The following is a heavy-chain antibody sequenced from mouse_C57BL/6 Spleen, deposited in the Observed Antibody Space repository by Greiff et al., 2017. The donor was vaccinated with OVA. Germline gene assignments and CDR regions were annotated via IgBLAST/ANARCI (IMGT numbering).Heavy chain of an antibody. Sequence: EVKLMESGPGLVKPSQSLSLTCSVTGYSITSGYYWNWIRQFPGNKLEWMGYISYDGSNNYNPSLKNRISITRDTSKNQFFLKLNSVTTEDTATYYCASYYGYDGAWFAYWGQGTLVTVSA. CDR2: ISYDGSN. D-gene: IGHD2-2*01. V-gene: IGHV3-6*01. CDR3: ASYYGYDGAWFAY. CDR1: GYSITSGYY. J-gene: IGHJ3*01.